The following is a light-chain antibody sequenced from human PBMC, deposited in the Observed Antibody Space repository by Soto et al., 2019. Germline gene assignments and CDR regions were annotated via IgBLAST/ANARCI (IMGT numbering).Light chain of an antibody. Sequence: EIVLTQSPATLSLSPGERATLSCRASQSVGTFVAWYQQKPGQAPRLLIYDASRRATGIPERFSGSGSGTDFTLTINRLEPEDFAVYYCQQYGSSPTFGLGTKVDIK. J-gene: IGKJ1*01. CDR3: QQYGSSPT. CDR1: QSVGTF. V-gene: IGKV3-20*01. CDR2: DAS.